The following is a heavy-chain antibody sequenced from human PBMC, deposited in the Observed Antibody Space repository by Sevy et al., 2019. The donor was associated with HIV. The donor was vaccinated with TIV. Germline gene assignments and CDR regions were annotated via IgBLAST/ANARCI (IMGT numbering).Heavy chain of an antibody. V-gene: IGHV3-23*01. D-gene: IGHD3-10*01. CDR2: ISGSGGST. Sequence: GGSLRLSCAASGFTFSSYAMSWVRQAPGKGLEWVSAISGSGGSTYYADSVKGRFTISRDNSKNTLYQQMNSLRAEDTAVYYCARSPMVRGALRDYYYYMDVWGKGTTVTVSS. CDR3: ARSPMVRGALRDYYYYMDV. J-gene: IGHJ6*03. CDR1: GFTFSSYA.